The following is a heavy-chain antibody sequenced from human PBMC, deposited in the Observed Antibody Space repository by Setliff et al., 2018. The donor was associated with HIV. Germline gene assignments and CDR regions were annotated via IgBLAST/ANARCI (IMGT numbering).Heavy chain of an antibody. CDR1: GGIFRREA. CDR2: TIPIFGNT. J-gene: IGHJ3*02. V-gene: IGHV1-18*01. Sequence: ASVKVSCKASGGIFRREAISWVRQAPGQGLEWMGGTIPIFGNTKYAQNMQGRVTMTTDTSTTTAYMELRSLRSDGTAVYYCATITVAGTGAFDIWGQGTMVTVSS. D-gene: IGHD6-19*01. CDR3: ATITVAGTGAFDI.